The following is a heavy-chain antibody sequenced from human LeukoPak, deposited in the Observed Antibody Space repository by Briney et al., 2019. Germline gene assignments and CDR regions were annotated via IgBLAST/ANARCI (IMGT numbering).Heavy chain of an antibody. D-gene: IGHD3-22*01. CDR2: IYYSGST. CDR1: GGSINSYY. V-gene: IGHV4-59*12. Sequence: SETLSLTCTVSGGSINSYYWSWIRQPPGKGLEWIGYIYYSGSTKYNPSLKSRVTISVDTSKNQFFLNLSSVTAADTAVYYCAGLVGRYSSGLYYYYFDYWGQGTLVTVSS. CDR3: AGLVGRYSSGLYYYYFDY. J-gene: IGHJ4*02.